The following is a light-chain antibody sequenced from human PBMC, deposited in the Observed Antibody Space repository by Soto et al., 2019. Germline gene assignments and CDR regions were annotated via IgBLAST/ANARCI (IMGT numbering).Light chain of an antibody. Sequence: ETVLTQSPATLSLSPGQRVTLSCRASRSVGSYLAWYQQKPGQAPRLLIYDASNRATGIPARFSGSGSGTDFTLTITSLEPEDFAVYFCQQRTDWPLTFGGGTKLEI. CDR1: RSVGSY. CDR2: DAS. V-gene: IGKV3-11*01. CDR3: QQRTDWPLT. J-gene: IGKJ4*01.